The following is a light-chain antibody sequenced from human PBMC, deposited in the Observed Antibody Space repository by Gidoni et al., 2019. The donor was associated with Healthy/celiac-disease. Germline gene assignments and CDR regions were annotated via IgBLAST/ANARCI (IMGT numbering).Light chain of an antibody. CDR1: QSVSSSY. Sequence: ELELTQAPDTLSLSPGERATFSCRASQSVSSSYLAWYQQKPGQAPRLLIYVASSRVTGTPDRVSGGGAGTDFTLTISRLVPEDFAVYYCQQYCSSPRYSFGQGTKLEIK. J-gene: IGKJ2*03. CDR2: VAS. V-gene: IGKV3-20*01. CDR3: QQYCSSPRYS.